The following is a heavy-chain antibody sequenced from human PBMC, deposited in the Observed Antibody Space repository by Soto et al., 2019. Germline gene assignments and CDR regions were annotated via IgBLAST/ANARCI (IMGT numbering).Heavy chain of an antibody. CDR1: GGSFSGYY. CDR3: ARRGYSYGSDY. D-gene: IGHD5-18*01. Sequence: QVQLQQWGAGLLKPSETLSLTCAVYGGSFSGYYWSWIRQPPGKGLEWIGEINHSGSTNYNPSLKSRVTISVDTSNIQFSLKLSSVTDADTAVYYCARRGYSYGSDYWGQGTLVTVSS. J-gene: IGHJ4*02. V-gene: IGHV4-34*01. CDR2: INHSGST.